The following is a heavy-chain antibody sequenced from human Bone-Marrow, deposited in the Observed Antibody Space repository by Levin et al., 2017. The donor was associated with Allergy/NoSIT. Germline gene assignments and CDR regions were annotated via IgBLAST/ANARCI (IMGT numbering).Heavy chain of an antibody. CDR1: GFSLSNARMG. D-gene: IGHD3-3*01. CDR2: IFSNDEK. CDR3: ARIGITIFGVVIPEYYYYGMDV. Sequence: SGPTLVKPTETLTLTCTVSGFSLSNARMGVSWIRQPPGKALEWLAHIFSNDEKSYSTSLKSRLTISKDTSKSQVVLTMTNMDPVDTATYYCARIGITIFGVVIPEYYYYGMDVWGQGTTVTVSS. J-gene: IGHJ6*02. V-gene: IGHV2-26*01.